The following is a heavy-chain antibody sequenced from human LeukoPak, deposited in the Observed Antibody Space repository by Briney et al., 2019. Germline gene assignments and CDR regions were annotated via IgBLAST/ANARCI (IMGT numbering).Heavy chain of an antibody. V-gene: IGHV3-53*01. CDR3: ARGKYYDFWSGYYDY. Sequence: AGGSLRLSCAASGFTVSSNYMSWVRQAPGKGLEWVSVIYSGGSTYYADSVKGRFTISRDNPKNTPYPQMNSLRDEDTAVYYCARGKYYDFWSGYYDYWGQGTLVIVSS. J-gene: IGHJ4*02. D-gene: IGHD3-3*01. CDR1: GFTVSSNY. CDR2: IYSGGST.